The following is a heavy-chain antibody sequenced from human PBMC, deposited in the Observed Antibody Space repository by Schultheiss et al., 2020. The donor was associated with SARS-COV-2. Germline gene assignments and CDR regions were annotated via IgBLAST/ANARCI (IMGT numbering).Heavy chain of an antibody. J-gene: IGHJ3*02. D-gene: IGHD4-17*01. CDR3: AVTTVTRRFDAFDI. CDR2: IYYSGST. V-gene: IGHV4-59*01. Sequence: SQTLSLTCAVYGGSFSGYYWSWIRQPAGKGLEWIGYIYYSGSTNYNPSLKSRVTISVDTSKNQFSLKLSSVTAADTAVYYCAVTTVTRRFDAFDIWGQGTMVTVSS. CDR1: GGSFSGYY.